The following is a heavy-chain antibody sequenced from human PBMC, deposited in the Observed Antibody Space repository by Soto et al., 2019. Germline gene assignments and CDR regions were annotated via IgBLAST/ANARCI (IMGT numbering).Heavy chain of an antibody. CDR3: AKDRRRVYDSTGIRNYYFDY. CDR2: ISAGGGNT. Sequence: PGGSLGISCAASGFTFSNYGMSWVRQAPGKGLEWVSGISAGGGNTYYADSVKGRFTISRDNSRNTLYLQMNSLRAEDTAVYYCAKDRRRVYDSTGIRNYYFDYWGQGTLVTVSS. CDR1: GFTFSNYG. D-gene: IGHD3-22*01. J-gene: IGHJ4*02. V-gene: IGHV3-23*01.